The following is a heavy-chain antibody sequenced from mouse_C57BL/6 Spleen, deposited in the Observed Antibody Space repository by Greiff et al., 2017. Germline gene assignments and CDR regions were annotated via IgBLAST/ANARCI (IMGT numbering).Heavy chain of an antibody. CDR2: IDPSDSYT. CDR3: ARSYYGSRGAMDY. V-gene: IGHV1-69*01. Sequence: VQLQQPGAELVMPGASVKLSCKASGYTFTSYWMHWVKQRPGQGLEWIGEIDPSDSYTNYNQKFKGKSTLTVDKSSSTAYMQLSSLTSEDSAVYYCARSYYGSRGAMDYWGQGTSVTVSS. D-gene: IGHD1-1*01. CDR1: GYTFTSYW. J-gene: IGHJ4*01.